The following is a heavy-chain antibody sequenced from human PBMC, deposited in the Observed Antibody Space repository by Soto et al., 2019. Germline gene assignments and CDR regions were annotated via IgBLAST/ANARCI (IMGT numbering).Heavy chain of an antibody. J-gene: IGHJ4*02. CDR2: INSDGITT. Sequence: EVQLVESGGGLVQPGGSLRLSCAASGFTFSSYWMHCVRQVPGKGLVWVSRINSDGITTTYADSVKGRFTTSRDNAKNTLYLQMNSLRAEDTAVYYCGRGTLALDYWGQGTLVTVSS. V-gene: IGHV3-74*01. CDR3: GRGTLALDY. CDR1: GFTFSSYW.